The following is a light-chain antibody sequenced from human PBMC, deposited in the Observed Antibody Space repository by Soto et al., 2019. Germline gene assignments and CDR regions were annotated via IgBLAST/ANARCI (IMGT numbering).Light chain of an antibody. J-gene: IGKJ1*01. V-gene: IGKV3-20*01. CDR2: DAS. CDR3: HQYGSSPWT. Sequence: EIVLTQSPATLSLSPGERATLSCRASHSVSSNLTWYQHKPGQAPRLLIYDASSRATGIPDRFSGSGSGTDFTLTISRLEPEDFAVYFCHQYGSSPWTFGQGTKVDIK. CDR1: HSVSSN.